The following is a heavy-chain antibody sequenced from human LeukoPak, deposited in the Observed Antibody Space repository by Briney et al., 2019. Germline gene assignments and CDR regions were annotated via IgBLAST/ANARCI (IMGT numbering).Heavy chain of an antibody. Sequence: PGGSLRLSCAASGXIFSSYALSWVRQAPGEGLEWVSAISTSGGGTYYADSVKGRFTISRDNSKNTLYLQMSSLRPEDTAVYYCVKSPSDGLDVWGQGATVTVSS. CDR1: GXIFSSYA. CDR2: ISTSGGGT. J-gene: IGHJ6*02. CDR3: VKSPSDGLDV. V-gene: IGHV3-23*01.